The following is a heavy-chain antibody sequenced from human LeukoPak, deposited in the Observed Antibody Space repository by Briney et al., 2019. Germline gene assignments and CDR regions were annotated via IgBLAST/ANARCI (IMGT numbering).Heavy chain of an antibody. CDR2: TSVSGGST. CDR3: AKRDTARSYYSYGMDV. Sequence: GASVKVSCKASGGTFSSYAISWVRQAPGKGLEWVSATSVSGGSTYYADSVKGRFTISRDNSKNTLYLQMNSLRAEDTAVYYCAKRDTARSYYSYGMDVWGQGTTVPVSS. D-gene: IGHD5-18*01. J-gene: IGHJ6*02. CDR1: GGTFSSYA. V-gene: IGHV3-23*01.